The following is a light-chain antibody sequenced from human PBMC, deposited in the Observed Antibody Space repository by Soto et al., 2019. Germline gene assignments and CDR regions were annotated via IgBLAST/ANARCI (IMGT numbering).Light chain of an antibody. V-gene: IGKV3-20*01. CDR3: QQFRGLWT. CDR2: GAS. CDR1: QSVSNTY. J-gene: IGKJ1*01. Sequence: EIVLTQSPGTLSLSPGERATHSCRASQSVSNTYLAWYQQKPGQAPRLLIYGASSRATGIPDRFSGSGSGTDFTLTISRLEPEDFAVYYCQQFRGLWTFGPGTKVEIK.